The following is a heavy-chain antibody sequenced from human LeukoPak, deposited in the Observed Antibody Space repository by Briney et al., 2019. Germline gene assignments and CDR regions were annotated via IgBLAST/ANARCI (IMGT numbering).Heavy chain of an antibody. CDR3: AGLGAIQADASDI. Sequence: SETLSLTCTVSGGSISSYYWSWIRQPPGKGLEWIGYISYGGSTKYNPSLKSRVTISVDTSKNQFSLKLSSVTAADTAAYYCAGLGAIQADASDIWGQGTMVTVSS. V-gene: IGHV4-59*08. D-gene: IGHD1-26*01. J-gene: IGHJ3*02. CDR2: ISYGGST. CDR1: GGSISSYY.